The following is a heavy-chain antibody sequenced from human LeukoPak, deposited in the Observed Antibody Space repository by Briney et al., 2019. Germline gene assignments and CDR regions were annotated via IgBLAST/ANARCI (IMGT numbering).Heavy chain of an antibody. Sequence: GGSLKLSSAASGFTFSGSAMHWVRQASGKGLEWVGRIRSKANSYATAYAASVKGRFTISRDDSKNTAYLQMNSLKTEDTAVYYCTKATKGDGFDPWGQGTLVTVSS. D-gene: IGHD3-16*01. CDR2: IRSKANSYAT. CDR1: GFTFSGSA. CDR3: TKATKGDGFDP. V-gene: IGHV3-73*01. J-gene: IGHJ5*02.